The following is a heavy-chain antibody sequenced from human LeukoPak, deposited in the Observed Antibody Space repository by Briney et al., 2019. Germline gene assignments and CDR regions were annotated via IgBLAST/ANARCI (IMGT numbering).Heavy chain of an antibody. J-gene: IGHJ4*02. D-gene: IGHD3-10*01. V-gene: IGHV4-59*05. CDR3: ASGFDILLWFGEFSYYFDY. CDR1: GGSISSDY. CDR2: IYYSGST. Sequence: SETLSLTCTVSGGSISSDYWSWIRQPPGKGLEWIGSIYYSGSTYYNPSLKSRVTISVDTSKNQFSLKLSSVTAADTAVYYCASGFDILLWFGEFSYYFDYWGQGTLVTVSS.